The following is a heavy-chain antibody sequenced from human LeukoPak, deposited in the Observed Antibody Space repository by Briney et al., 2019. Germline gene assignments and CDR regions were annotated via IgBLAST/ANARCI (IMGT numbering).Heavy chain of an antibody. Sequence: SETLSLTCTVSGGSISSSSYYWGWIRQPPGKGLEWIGSIYYSGSTYYNPSLKSRVTISVDTSKNQFSLKLSSVTAADTAVYYCARNGRDSSGWTHFDYWGQGTLVTVSS. CDR3: ARNGRDSSGWTHFDY. CDR2: IYYSGST. CDR1: GGSISSSSYY. J-gene: IGHJ4*02. D-gene: IGHD6-19*01. V-gene: IGHV4-39*07.